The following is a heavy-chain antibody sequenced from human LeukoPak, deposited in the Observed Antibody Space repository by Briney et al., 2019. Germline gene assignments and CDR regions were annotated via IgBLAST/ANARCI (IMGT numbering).Heavy chain of an antibody. CDR2: ISGSGGST. Sequence: PGGSLRLSCAASGFTFSSYAMSWVRQAPGKGLEWVSAISGSGGSTYYADSVKGRFTITRDNSKNTLYLQMNSLRAEDTAVYYCAKGRVYSYGLFDYWGQGTLVTVSS. V-gene: IGHV3-23*01. J-gene: IGHJ4*02. CDR1: GFTFSSYA. D-gene: IGHD5-18*01. CDR3: AKGRVYSYGLFDY.